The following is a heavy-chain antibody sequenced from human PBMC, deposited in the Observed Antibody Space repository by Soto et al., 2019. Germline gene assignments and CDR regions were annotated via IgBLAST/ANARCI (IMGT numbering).Heavy chain of an antibody. J-gene: IGHJ4*02. CDR3: ARAGLYDYVWGTYRYSKGSDY. CDR2: ISADNRNT. D-gene: IGHD3-16*02. CDR1: GYTFTSYG. Sequence: ASLNVSCKASGYTFTSYGISWVRQAPGQGLEWMGWISADNRNTNYTQNFQDRVTMTTDTSTKTAYVELRSLRSDDTAVYYCARAGLYDYVWGTYRYSKGSDYWGQGTQVTVP. V-gene: IGHV1-18*01.